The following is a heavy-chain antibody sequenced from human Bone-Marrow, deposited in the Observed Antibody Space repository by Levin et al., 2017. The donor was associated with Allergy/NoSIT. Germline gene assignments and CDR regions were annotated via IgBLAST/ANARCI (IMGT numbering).Heavy chain of an antibody. CDR2: INWNSDQI. V-gene: IGHV3-9*01. CDR1: GLSIEDYV. J-gene: IGHJ4*02. CDR3: SALASRPY. Sequence: AGGSLRLSCSVSGLSIEDYVMHWVRQVPGKGLEWVAGINWNSDQIDYAGSVQGRFTISRDNAKNSLFLQMSSLRVDDTAVYYCSALASRPYWGQGTLVTVS. D-gene: IGHD6-6*01.